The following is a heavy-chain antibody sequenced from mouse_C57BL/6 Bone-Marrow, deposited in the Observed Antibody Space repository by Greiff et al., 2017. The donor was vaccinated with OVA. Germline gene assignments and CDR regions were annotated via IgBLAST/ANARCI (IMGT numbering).Heavy chain of an antibody. CDR1: GYTFTSYW. J-gene: IGHJ2*01. Sequence: QVQLKQPGAELVKPGASVKMSCKASGYTFTSYWITWVKQRPGQGLEWIGDISPGSGSTNYNEKFKSKATLTVDTSSSTAYMQLSSLTSEDSAVYYCARRGIYYESYWGQGTTLTVSS. CDR2: ISPGSGST. V-gene: IGHV1-55*01. CDR3: ARRGIYYESY. D-gene: IGHD2-4*01.